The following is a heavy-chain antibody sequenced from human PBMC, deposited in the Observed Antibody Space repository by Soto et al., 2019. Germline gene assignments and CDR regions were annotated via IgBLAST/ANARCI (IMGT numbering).Heavy chain of an antibody. CDR3: VTRINSVETDSLAEH. D-gene: IGHD2-21*01. V-gene: IGHV3-64D*06. J-gene: IGHJ4*02. CDR1: GFAFRIYT. Sequence: VGSLRLSCAASGFAFRIYTVFLFRQSPVKGLEYVAAISTNGGRTYYADSVKGRFTISIDNSKNTMFLQMSSLRIEDNAVYYCVTRINSVETDSLAEHWGQATMVTVSS. CDR2: ISTNGGRT.